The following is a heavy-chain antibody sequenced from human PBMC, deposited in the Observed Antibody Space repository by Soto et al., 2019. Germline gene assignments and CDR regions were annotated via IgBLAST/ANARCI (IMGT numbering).Heavy chain of an antibody. CDR1: GGSFSGYY. Sequence: SETLSLTCAVYGGSFSGYYWSWIRQPPGKGLEWIGEINHSGSTNYNPSLKSRVTISVDTSKNQFSLKLSSVTAADTAVYYCARDSSIFGLYGMDVWGQGTTGTVP. V-gene: IGHV4-34*01. D-gene: IGHD3-3*01. J-gene: IGHJ6*02. CDR3: ARDSSIFGLYGMDV. CDR2: INHSGST.